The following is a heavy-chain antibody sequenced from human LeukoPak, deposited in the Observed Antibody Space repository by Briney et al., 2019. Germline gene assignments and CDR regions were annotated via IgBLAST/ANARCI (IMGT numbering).Heavy chain of an antibody. D-gene: IGHD3-3*01. CDR3: AKDGFRTYYDFWSGYAALYGMDV. Sequence: PGRSLRLSCVASGFIFSSYALHWVRQAPGKGLEWVAVISYDGNYKYYADSVKGRFTISRDNSKNTLYLQMNSLRAEDTAVYYCAKDGFRTYYDFWSGYAALYGMDVWGQGTTVTVSS. CDR1: GFIFSSYA. V-gene: IGHV3-30-3*01. J-gene: IGHJ6*02. CDR2: ISYDGNYK.